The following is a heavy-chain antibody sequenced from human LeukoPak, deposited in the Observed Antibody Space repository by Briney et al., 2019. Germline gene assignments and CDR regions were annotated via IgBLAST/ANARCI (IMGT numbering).Heavy chain of an antibody. CDR2: IIPIFGTA. CDR3: ARAKLTIFGVARPDYFDY. CDR1: GGTFSSYA. D-gene: IGHD3-3*01. J-gene: IGHJ4*02. Sequence: SVTVSCKASGGTFSSYAISWVRQAPGQGLEWMGGIIPIFGTANYAQKFQGRVTITTDESTSTAYMELSSLRSEDTAVYYCARAKLTIFGVARPDYFDYWGQGTLVTVSS. V-gene: IGHV1-69*05.